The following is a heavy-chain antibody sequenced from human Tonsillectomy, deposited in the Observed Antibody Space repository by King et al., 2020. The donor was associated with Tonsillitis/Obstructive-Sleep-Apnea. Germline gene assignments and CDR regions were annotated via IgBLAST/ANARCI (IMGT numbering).Heavy chain of an antibody. V-gene: IGHV3-48*03. D-gene: IGHD3-9*01. CDR1: GFTFSSYE. Sequence: VQLVESGGGLVQPGGSLRLSCAASGFTFSSYEMNWVRQAPGKGLEWVSYISSSGSTIYYADSVKGPFTISRDNAKNSLYLQMNSLRAEDTDVYYCASPPDYDILTGLDYWGQGTLVTVSS. CDR3: ASPPDYDILTGLDY. CDR2: ISSSGSTI. J-gene: IGHJ4*02.